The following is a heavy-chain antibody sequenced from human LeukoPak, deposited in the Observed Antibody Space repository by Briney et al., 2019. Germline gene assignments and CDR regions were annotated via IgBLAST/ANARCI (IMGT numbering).Heavy chain of an antibody. Sequence: GRSLRLFCAASGFTFSSYGMHWVRQAPGKGLEWVAAISYDGSNKYYADSVKGRSTISRDNSKNTLYLQMNSLRAEDTAVYYCAKDQGGGYCSSTSCYMDWFDPWGQGTLVTVSS. CDR2: ISYDGSNK. D-gene: IGHD2-2*02. V-gene: IGHV3-30*18. J-gene: IGHJ5*02. CDR3: AKDQGGGYCSSTSCYMDWFDP. CDR1: GFTFSSYG.